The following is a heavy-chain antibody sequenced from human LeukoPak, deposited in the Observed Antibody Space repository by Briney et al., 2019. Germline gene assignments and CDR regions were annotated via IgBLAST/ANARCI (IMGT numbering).Heavy chain of an antibody. V-gene: IGHV3-53*01. CDR3: AKDQGRYFDWLLVFDY. J-gene: IGHJ4*02. CDR2: IYSGGST. Sequence: GGSLRLSCAASGFTVSSNYMSWVRQAPGKGLEWVSVIYSGGSTYYADSVKGRFTISRDNSKNTLYLQMNSLRAEDTAVYYCAKDQGRYFDWLLVFDYWGQGTLVTVSS. D-gene: IGHD3-9*01. CDR1: GFTVSSNY.